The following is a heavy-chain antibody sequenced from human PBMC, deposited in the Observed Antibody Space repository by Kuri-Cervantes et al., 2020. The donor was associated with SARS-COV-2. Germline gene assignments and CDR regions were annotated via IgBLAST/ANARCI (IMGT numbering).Heavy chain of an antibody. V-gene: IGHV4-39*07. CDR1: GGSISSSSYY. CDR3: ARVERDFWSGYWIFDY. D-gene: IGHD3-3*01. J-gene: IGHJ4*02. Sequence: SETLSLTCTVSGGSISSSSYYWGWIRQPPGKGLEWIGSIYYSGSTYYNPSLKSRVTISVDTSKNQFSLKLSSVTAADTAVYYCARVERDFWSGYWIFDYWGQGTLVTVSS. CDR2: IYYSGST.